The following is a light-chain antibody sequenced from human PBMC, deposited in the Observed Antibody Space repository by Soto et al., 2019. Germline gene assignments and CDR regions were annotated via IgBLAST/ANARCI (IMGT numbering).Light chain of an antibody. J-gene: IGKJ5*01. CDR2: DAS. CDR1: QGISRA. Sequence: AIQLTQSPSSLSASVGDRVTITCRASQGISRALAWYQQQPGKAPKLLIYDASSLESGVPSRFSGSGSGTDFTLTFSSLQPEDFATYYCQQFNSYPITFGQGTRLEIK. V-gene: IGKV1-13*02. CDR3: QQFNSYPIT.